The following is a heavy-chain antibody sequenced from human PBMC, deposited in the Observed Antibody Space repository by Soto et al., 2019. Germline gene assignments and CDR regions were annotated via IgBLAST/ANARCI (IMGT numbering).Heavy chain of an antibody. J-gene: IGHJ2*01. CDR2: INHSGST. D-gene: IGHD3-10*01. V-gene: IGHV4-34*01. CDR3: ARGRGDGYNQHWYFDL. Sequence: SETLSLTCAVYGGSFSGYYWSWIRQPPGKGLEWIGEINHSGSTNYNPSLKSRVPISVGTSNNQFSLKLSSVTAADTAVYYCARGRGDGYNQHWYFDLWGRGTLVTVSS. CDR1: GGSFSGYY.